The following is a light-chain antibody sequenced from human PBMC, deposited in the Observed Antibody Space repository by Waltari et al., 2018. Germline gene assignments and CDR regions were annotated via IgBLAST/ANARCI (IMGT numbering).Light chain of an antibody. CDR3: ASWTDSDTLKLL. V-gene: IGLV2-14*03. J-gene: IGLJ2*01. CDR2: YVT. Sequence: QSALTQPASVSGSPGQSITISCTGSDVGGSNYVSWYQQHPGKAPQVMIDYVTERPSGVSNRFSGSKAGDTASLTISGLQAEDEADYYCASWTDSDTLKLLFGGGTKLTVL. CDR1: SDVGGSNY.